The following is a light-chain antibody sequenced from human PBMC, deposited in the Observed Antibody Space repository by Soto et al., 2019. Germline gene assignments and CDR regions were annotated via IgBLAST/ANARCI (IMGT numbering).Light chain of an antibody. V-gene: IGKV1-6*01. CDR2: GTS. CDR3: LQDYIYPYT. J-gene: IGKJ2*01. CDR1: QDIRND. Sequence: AIQMTQSPSSLSVSVGDRITITCRASQDIRNDLGWYQQKPGKAPKLLIYGTSNLQSGVPSRFSGSGSGTDFTLAISSLQPEDFATYYCLQDYIYPYTFGQGTKLEIK.